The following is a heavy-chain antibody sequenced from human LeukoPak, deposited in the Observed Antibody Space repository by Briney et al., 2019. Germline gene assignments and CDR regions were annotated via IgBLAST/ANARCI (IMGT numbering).Heavy chain of an antibody. J-gene: IGHJ6*02. V-gene: IGHV3-30*18. CDR2: ISYDGSNK. CDR3: AKDQGYSSSWYEALGYGMDV. Sequence: GGSLRLSCAASGFTFSSYGMHWVRQAPGKGLEWVAVISYDGSNKYYADSVKGRFTISRDNSKNTLYLQMNSLRAEDTAVYYCAKDQGYSSSWYEALGYGMDVWGQGTTVTVSS. CDR1: GFTFSSYG. D-gene: IGHD6-13*01.